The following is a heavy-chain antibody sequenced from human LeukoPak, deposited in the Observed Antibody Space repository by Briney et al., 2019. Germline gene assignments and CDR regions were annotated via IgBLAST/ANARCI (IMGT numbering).Heavy chain of an antibody. J-gene: IGHJ5*02. D-gene: IGHD3-10*01. CDR1: GFTFSNAW. V-gene: IGHV3-15*01. CDR2: IKSKTDGGTT. Sequence: PGGSLRLSCAASGFTFSNAWMSWVRQAPGKGPEWVGRIKSKTDGGTTDYAAPVKGRFTISRDDSKNTLYLQMNSLRAEDTAVYYCAKGRLWFGEFNWFDPWGQGTLVTVSS. CDR3: AKGRLWFGEFNWFDP.